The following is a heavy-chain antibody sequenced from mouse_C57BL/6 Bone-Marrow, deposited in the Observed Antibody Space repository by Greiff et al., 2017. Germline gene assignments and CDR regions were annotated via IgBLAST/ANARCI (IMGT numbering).Heavy chain of an antibody. J-gene: IGHJ3*01. CDR1: GFTFSSYG. Sequence: EVQVVESGGGLVKPGGSLKLSCAASGFTFSSYGMSWVRQTPDKRLEWVATISSGGSYTYYPDSVKGRFTISRDTAKKPLYLQMCSLKSEDTAMYYCARLNGYDPAYWGQGTLVTVSA. V-gene: IGHV5-6*01. CDR3: ARLNGYDPAY. CDR2: ISSGGSYT. D-gene: IGHD2-2*01.